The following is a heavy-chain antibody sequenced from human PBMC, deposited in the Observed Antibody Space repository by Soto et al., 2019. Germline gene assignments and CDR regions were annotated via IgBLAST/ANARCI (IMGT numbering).Heavy chain of an antibody. CDR1: GYTFTSYS. J-gene: IGHJ5*02. CDR2: INAGNGNT. CDR3: ARDSHGSGSYNWFDP. V-gene: IGHV1-3*01. D-gene: IGHD3-10*01. Sequence: GSLHGSCKASGYTFTSYSMDWVRHAPEQRLEWMGWINAGNGNTKYSQKFQGRVTITRDTSASTAYMELSSLRSEDTAVYYCARDSHGSGSYNWFDPWGQGTLLSVSS.